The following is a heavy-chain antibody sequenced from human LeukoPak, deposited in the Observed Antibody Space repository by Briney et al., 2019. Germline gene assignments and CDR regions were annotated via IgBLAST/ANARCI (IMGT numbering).Heavy chain of an antibody. V-gene: IGHV3-48*01. J-gene: IGHJ6*02. D-gene: IGHD3-10*01. CDR1: GFTFSSYS. CDR3: AKDSSSGSSYYFHGMDV. Sequence: GGSLRLSCAASGFTFSSYSMNWVRQAPGKGLEWVSYISSSSTIYYADSAKGRFTISRDNSNNTLDLQMNSLRAEDTAVYYCAKDSSSGSSYYFHGMDVWGQGTTVTVSS. CDR2: ISSSSTI.